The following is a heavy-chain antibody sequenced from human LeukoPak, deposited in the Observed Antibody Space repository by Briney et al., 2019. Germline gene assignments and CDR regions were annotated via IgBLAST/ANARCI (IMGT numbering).Heavy chain of an antibody. Sequence: GGSLRLSCAASGFTFSSYDMHWVRQAAGKGLEWVSAIGTAGDTYYPGSVKGRFTISRENAKNSLYLQMNSLRAGDTAVYYCARADYGGNLDYWGQGTLVTVSS. J-gene: IGHJ4*02. CDR2: IGTAGDT. CDR3: ARADYGGNLDY. V-gene: IGHV3-13*04. D-gene: IGHD4-23*01. CDR1: GFTFSSYD.